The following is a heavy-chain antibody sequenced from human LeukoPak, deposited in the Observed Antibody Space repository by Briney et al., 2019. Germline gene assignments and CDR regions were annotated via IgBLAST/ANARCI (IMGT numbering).Heavy chain of an antibody. J-gene: IGHJ4*02. CDR2: INPNSGAT. CDR3: ARGPHIAAAGTGPQTY. CDR1: GYIFTGYY. D-gene: IGHD6-13*01. V-gene: IGHV1-2*02. Sequence: ASVKVSCKASGYIFTGYYMHWVRQAPGQGLEWMGWINPNSGATDYAQRFQGRVTMTRDTSISTAYMELSSLRSDDTAVYYCARGPHIAAAGTGPQTYWRQGTLVTVSS.